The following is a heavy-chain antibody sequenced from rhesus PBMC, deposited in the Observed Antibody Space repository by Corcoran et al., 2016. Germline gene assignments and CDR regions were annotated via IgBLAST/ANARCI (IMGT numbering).Heavy chain of an antibody. Sequence: QVQLQESGPGLVKPSEALSLTCAVSGGSISGDYYWGWIRQHPGKGLEWIGNIYGNRASTYYNPSLKSRVTISKDTSKNQFSLKLTSVTAADTAVYYCARVYSSYFYYFDYWGQGVLVTVSS. CDR2: IYGNRAST. D-gene: IGHD3-9*01. CDR1: GGSISGDYY. CDR3: ARVYSSYFYYFDY. V-gene: IGHV4S7*01. J-gene: IGHJ4*01.